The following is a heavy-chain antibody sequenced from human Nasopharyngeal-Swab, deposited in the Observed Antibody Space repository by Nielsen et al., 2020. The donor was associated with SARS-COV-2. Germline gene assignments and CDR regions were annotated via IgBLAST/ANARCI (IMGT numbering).Heavy chain of an antibody. CDR3: ARSSSWYYGMDV. V-gene: IGHV1-69*04. CDR2: IITILGIA. Sequence: SVKVSCKASGGTFSSYAISWVRQAPGQGLEWMGRIITILGIANYAQKFQGRVTITADKSTSTAYMELSSLRSEDTAVYYCARSSSWYYGMDVWGQGTTVTVSS. CDR1: GGTFSSYA. J-gene: IGHJ6*02. D-gene: IGHD6-6*01.